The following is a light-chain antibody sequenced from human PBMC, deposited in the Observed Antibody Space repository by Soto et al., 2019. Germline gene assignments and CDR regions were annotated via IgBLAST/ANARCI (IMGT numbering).Light chain of an antibody. V-gene: IGKV3-15*01. CDR2: GAS. J-gene: IGKJ3*01. CDR3: QQCVIWPLFT. CDR1: QSVSSN. Sequence: VMTQSPATLSVSPGERATLSCRASQSVSSNLAWYQHKPGQAPRLLIYGASTRATGIPARFSGSGSGTEFTLTINSLQSEDFAVYYCQQCVIWPLFTCRPGTKGDI.